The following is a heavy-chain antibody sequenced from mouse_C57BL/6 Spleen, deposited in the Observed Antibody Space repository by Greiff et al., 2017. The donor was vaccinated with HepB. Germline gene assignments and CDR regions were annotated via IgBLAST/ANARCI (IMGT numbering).Heavy chain of an antibody. J-gene: IGHJ4*01. CDR1: GFTFSDYG. CDR3: ARARHAMDY. Sequence: EVQLQESGGGLVKPGGSLKLSCAASGFTFSDYGMHWVRQAPEKGLEWVAYISSGSSTIYYADTVKGRFTISRDNAKNTLFLQMTSLRSEDTAMYYCARARHAMDYWGQGTSVTVSS. V-gene: IGHV5-17*01. CDR2: ISSGSSTI.